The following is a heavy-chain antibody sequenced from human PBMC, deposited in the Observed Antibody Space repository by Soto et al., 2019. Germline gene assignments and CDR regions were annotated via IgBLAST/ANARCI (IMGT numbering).Heavy chain of an antibody. D-gene: IGHD3-10*01. CDR3: ARDREDGSGTKYNWFDS. CDR1: GGTFGNLG. Sequence: ASVKVSCKAYGGTFGNLGISWLRQAPGQGLEWMGGTIPIFDTPHYAEKFRDRLTITADATSTAYMELTSLSSEDTATYYCARDREDGSGTKYNWFDSWGQGTLVTVSS. V-gene: IGHV1-69*13. J-gene: IGHJ5*01. CDR2: TIPIFDTP.